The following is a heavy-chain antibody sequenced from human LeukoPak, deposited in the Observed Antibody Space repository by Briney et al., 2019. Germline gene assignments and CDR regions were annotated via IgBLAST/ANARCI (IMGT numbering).Heavy chain of an antibody. CDR3: AKSGYNRFDY. CDR2: IYSGGYT. J-gene: IGHJ4*02. D-gene: IGHD5-24*01. CDR1: GFTVSSSY. Sequence: GGSLRLSCAASGFTVSSSYMIWVRQAPGKGLEWVSVIYSGGYTYYADSVKGRFTISRDNSKNTLYLQMNSLRAEDTAVYYCAKSGYNRFDYWGQGTLVTVSS. V-gene: IGHV3-53*01.